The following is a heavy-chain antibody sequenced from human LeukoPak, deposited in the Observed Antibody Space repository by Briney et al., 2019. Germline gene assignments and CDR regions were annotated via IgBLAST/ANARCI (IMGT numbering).Heavy chain of an antibody. D-gene: IGHD1-1*01. J-gene: IGHJ4*02. V-gene: IGHV3-15*01. CDR1: GFTFSNAW. CDR2: TKIKTDDGTP. CDR3: ISGGGTADY. Sequence: GGSLRLSCAASGFTFSNAWMNWMGWVRQAPGKGLEWVGLTKIKTDDGTPDYAALVKGRFTISRDDSKNTVYLEMNSLETEDTAVSYCISGGGTADYWGQGTLVSVSS.